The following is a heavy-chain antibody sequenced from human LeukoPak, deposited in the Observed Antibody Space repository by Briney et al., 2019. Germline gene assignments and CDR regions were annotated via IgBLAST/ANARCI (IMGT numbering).Heavy chain of an antibody. D-gene: IGHD6-19*01. Sequence: GGSLRLSCAASGFTFSDYYMSWIRQAPGKGLEWVSYISSSGSTIYYADSVKGRFTISRDNAKNSLYLQMNSLRAEDTAVYYCARDPNSSGWDYYFDYWGRGTLVTVSS. CDR2: ISSSGSTI. CDR1: GFTFSDYY. CDR3: ARDPNSSGWDYYFDY. V-gene: IGHV3-11*01. J-gene: IGHJ4*02.